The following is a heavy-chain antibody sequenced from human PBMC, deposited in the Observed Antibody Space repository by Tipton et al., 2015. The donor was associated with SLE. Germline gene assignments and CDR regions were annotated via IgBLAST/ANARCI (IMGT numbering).Heavy chain of an antibody. CDR1: GGSFSDYY. CDR2: VNRNEGT. D-gene: IGHD3-10*01. CDR3: ARDYYGSGFDAFDI. V-gene: IGHV4-59*13. J-gene: IGHJ3*02. Sequence: TLSLTCAVYGGSFSDYYWSWIRQPPGKGLEWIAYVNRNEGTNFKPSLKSRVTISLDTSRNQFSLRLSSVTAADTAVYYCARDYYGSGFDAFDIWGQGTMVTVSS.